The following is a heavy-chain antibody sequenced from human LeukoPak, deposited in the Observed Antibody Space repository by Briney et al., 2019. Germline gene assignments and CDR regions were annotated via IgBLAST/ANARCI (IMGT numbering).Heavy chain of an antibody. D-gene: IGHD6-6*01. CDR3: ARGRGRDSSSSLPRRNRHYYYYMDV. CDR1: GGSISSSSYY. Sequence: SETLSLTCTVSGGSISSSSYYWGWIRQPPGTGLEWIGSIYHRGSIYYNPSLKSRVTISVDTSKNQFSLKLNSVTAADTAVYYCARGRGRDSSSSLPRRNRHYYYYMDVWGKGTTVTVSS. J-gene: IGHJ6*03. CDR2: IYHRGSI. V-gene: IGHV4-39*07.